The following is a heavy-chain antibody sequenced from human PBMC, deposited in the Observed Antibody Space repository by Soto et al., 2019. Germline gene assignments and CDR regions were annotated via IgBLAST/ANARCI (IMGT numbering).Heavy chain of an antibody. D-gene: IGHD4-17*01. Sequence: SETLSLTCTVSGGSISSHYWSWIRQPPGKGLEWIGYIYYSGSTNYNPSLKSRVTISVDTSKNQFSLKLSSVTAADTAVYYCARRNDYGDVFDYWGQGTLVTV. CDR1: GGSISSHY. CDR2: IYYSGST. J-gene: IGHJ4*02. CDR3: ARRNDYGDVFDY. V-gene: IGHV4-59*08.